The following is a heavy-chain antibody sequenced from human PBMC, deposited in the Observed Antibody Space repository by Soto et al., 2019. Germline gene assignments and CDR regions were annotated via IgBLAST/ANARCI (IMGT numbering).Heavy chain of an antibody. CDR3: AKAAGDIVVVPAAMDV. J-gene: IGHJ6*04. CDR1: GFTFSSYA. D-gene: IGHD2-2*01. Sequence: EVQLLESGGGLVQPGGSLRLSCAASGFTFSSYAMSWVRQAPGKGLEWVSAISGSGGSTYYADSVKGRFTISRDNSKNTLYLQMNSLRAEDTAVYYCAKAAGDIVVVPAAMDVWGKGTTVTVSP. CDR2: ISGSGGST. V-gene: IGHV3-23*01.